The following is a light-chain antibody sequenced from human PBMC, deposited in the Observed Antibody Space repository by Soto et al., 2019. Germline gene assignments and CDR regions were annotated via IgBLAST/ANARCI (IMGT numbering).Light chain of an antibody. CDR1: SSDVGGYNA. CDR2: EVT. V-gene: IGLV2-14*01. Sequence: QSALAQPASVSGSPGQTISISCTGNSSDVGGYNAVSWYQHHPGKAPKLIIYEVTHRPAGVSGRFSASKSGNTASLTITGLQAEDEADYYCNSFRVNRLYVFGTGTQLTVL. J-gene: IGLJ1*01. CDR3: NSFRVNRLYV.